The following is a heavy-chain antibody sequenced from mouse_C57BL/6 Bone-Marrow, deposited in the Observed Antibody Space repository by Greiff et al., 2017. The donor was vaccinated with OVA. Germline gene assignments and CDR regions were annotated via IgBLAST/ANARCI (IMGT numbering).Heavy chain of an antibody. J-gene: IGHJ3*01. D-gene: IGHD2-1*01. V-gene: IGHV1-76*01. Sequence: QVQLKESGAELVRPGASVKLSCKASGYTFTDYYINWVKQRPGQGLEWIARIYPGSGNTYYNEKFKGKATLTAEKSSSTAYMQLSSLTSEDSAVYFCAREGPYGNYGDWFAYWGQGTLVTVSA. CDR1: GYTFTDYY. CDR2: IYPGSGNT. CDR3: AREGPYGNYGDWFAY.